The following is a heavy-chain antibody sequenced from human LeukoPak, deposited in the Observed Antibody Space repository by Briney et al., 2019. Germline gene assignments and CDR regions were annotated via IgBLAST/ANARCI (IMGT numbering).Heavy chain of an antibody. D-gene: IGHD3-22*01. CDR1: GGSFSGYY. V-gene: IGHV4-34*01. CDR2: INHSGST. J-gene: IGHJ4*02. Sequence: SETLSLTCAVYGGSFSGYYWSWIRQPPGKGLEWIGEINHSGSTNYNPSLKSRVTISVDTSKNQFSLKLSSVTAADTAVYYCARHRNDSSGYYFDYWGQGTLVTVSS. CDR3: ARHRNDSSGYYFDY.